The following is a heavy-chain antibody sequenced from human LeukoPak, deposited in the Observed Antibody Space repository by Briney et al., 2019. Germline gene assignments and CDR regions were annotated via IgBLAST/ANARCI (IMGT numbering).Heavy chain of an antibody. J-gene: IGHJ4*02. Sequence: QTGGSLRLSCAASGFTFSSYGMHWVRQAPGKGLEWVAVIWYDGSNKYYADSVKGRFTISRDNSKNTLDLQMNSLRAEDTAVYYCAGDRSYDFWSGYSTPDYWGQGTLVTVSS. CDR2: IWYDGSNK. CDR3: AGDRSYDFWSGYSTPDY. V-gene: IGHV3-33*01. D-gene: IGHD3-3*01. CDR1: GFTFSSYG.